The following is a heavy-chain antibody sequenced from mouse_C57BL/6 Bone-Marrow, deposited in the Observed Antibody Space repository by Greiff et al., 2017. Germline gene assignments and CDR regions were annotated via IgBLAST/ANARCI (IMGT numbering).Heavy chain of an antibody. J-gene: IGHJ2*01. V-gene: IGHV3-6*01. D-gene: IGHD6-2*01. CDR3: ARGPGLLDY. Sequence: EVQLVESGPGLVKPSQSLSLTCSVTGYSITSGYYWNWIRQFPGNKLEWMGYISYDGSNNYNPSLKNRISITRDTSKNQFFLKLNSVTTEDTATYYCARGPGLLDYWGQGTTLTVSS. CDR2: ISYDGSN. CDR1: GYSITSGYY.